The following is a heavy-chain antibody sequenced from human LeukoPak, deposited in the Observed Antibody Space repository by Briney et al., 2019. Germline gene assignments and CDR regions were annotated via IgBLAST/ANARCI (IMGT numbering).Heavy chain of an antibody. Sequence: GGSLRLSCAASGFSITKYWMTWVRQAPGKGLEWASTIYSGGSTHYADSVKGRFTISRDNSKNTLYLQMNSLRAEDTAVYYCARGYHDYWGQGTLVTVSS. J-gene: IGHJ4*02. V-gene: IGHV3-66*01. CDR1: GFSITKYW. CDR3: ARGYHDY. CDR2: IYSGGST. D-gene: IGHD3-16*02.